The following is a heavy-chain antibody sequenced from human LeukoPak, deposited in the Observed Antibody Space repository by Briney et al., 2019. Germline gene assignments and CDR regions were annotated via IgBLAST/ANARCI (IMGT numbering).Heavy chain of an antibody. CDR1: GFTFSSYA. Sequence: GGSLRLFSAASGFTFSSYAMHWVRQAPGKGLEWVAVISYDGSNKYYADSVKGRFTISRDNSKNTLYLQMNSLRAEDTAVYYCARDGYYYDSSGYFNFDYWGQGTLVTVSS. V-gene: IGHV3-30-3*01. J-gene: IGHJ4*02. CDR3: ARDGYYYDSSGYFNFDY. CDR2: ISYDGSNK. D-gene: IGHD3-22*01.